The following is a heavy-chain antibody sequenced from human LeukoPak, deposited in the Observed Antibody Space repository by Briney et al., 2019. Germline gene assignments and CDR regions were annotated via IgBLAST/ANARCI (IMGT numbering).Heavy chain of an antibody. D-gene: IGHD5-24*01. Sequence: GGSLRLSCAASGFTFSSYSMNWVRQAPGKGLEWVSSISSSSSYIYYADSVKCRFTISRDNAKNSLYLQMNSLRAEDTAVYYCATGNRDGYNLPLWYWGQGTLVTVSS. CDR3: ATGNRDGYNLPLWY. CDR2: ISSSSSYI. J-gene: IGHJ4*02. V-gene: IGHV3-21*01. CDR1: GFTFSSYS.